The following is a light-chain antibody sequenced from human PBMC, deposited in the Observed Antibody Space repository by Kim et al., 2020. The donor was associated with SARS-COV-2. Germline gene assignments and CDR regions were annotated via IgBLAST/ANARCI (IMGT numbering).Light chain of an antibody. V-gene: IGLV3-1*01. CDR3: QAWDSSTV. Sequence: VSVNPGKTACITSSVDKLGDKYSCWNQQKPGKSPVLVISQDTTGPSGIPEGFSGANSGNTATLTSSGTHAMDEDYYYWQAWDSSTVFGTGTKVTVL. CDR1: KLGDKY. J-gene: IGLJ1*01. CDR2: QDT.